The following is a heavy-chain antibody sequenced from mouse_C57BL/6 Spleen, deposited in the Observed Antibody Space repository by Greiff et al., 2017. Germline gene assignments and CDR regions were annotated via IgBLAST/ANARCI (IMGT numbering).Heavy chain of an antibody. CDR2: IHPNSGST. D-gene: IGHD1-1*01. J-gene: IGHJ2*01. Sequence: VKLQQPGAELVKPGASVKLSCKASGYTFTSYWMHWVKQRPGQGLEWIGMIHPNSGSTNYNEKFKSKATLTVDKSSSTAYMQLSSLTSEDSAVYYCARSLIYYYGSSYFDYWGQGTTLTVSS. CDR3: ARSLIYYYGSSYFDY. V-gene: IGHV1-64*01. CDR1: GYTFTSYW.